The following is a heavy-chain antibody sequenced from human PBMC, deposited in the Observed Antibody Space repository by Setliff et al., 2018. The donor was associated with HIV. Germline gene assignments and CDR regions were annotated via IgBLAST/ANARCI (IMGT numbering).Heavy chain of an antibody. V-gene: IGHV4-34*01. Sequence: SETLSLTCAVYGGSFSGYYWSRIRQPPGKGLEWIGEINHSGSTNYNPSLKSRVTISVDTSKNQFSLKLSSVTAADTAVYYCTRAEQQLPYYYYYYGMDVWGQGTTVTVS. J-gene: IGHJ6*02. D-gene: IGHD6-13*01. CDR3: TRAEQQLPYYYYYYGMDV. CDR2: INHSGST. CDR1: GGSFSGYY.